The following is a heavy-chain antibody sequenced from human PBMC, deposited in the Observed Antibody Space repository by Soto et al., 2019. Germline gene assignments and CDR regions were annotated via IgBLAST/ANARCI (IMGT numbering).Heavy chain of an antibody. CDR3: ERCGVLRLNWFEP. CDR2: IYHSGST. CDR1: VVSISSSNW. Sequence: SETLSLTCAVSVVSISSSNWWSWVRQPPGKGLEWIGEIYHSGSTNHNPSLKSRVTISVDKSKNQFSLKLSSVTAADTAVYYCERCGVLRLNWFEPWGQGTMVTVSS. D-gene: IGHD2-8*02. J-gene: IGHJ5*02. V-gene: IGHV4-4*02.